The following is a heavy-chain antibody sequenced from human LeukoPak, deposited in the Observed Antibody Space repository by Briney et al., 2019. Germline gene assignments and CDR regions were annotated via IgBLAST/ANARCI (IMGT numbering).Heavy chain of an antibody. CDR1: GGSISSGGYS. V-gene: IGHV4-30-4*07. Sequence: SETLSLTCAVSGGSISSGGYSWSWIRQPPGKGLEWIGFIYYSGSTYYNPSLKSRVTISVDTSKNQFSLKLSSVTAADTAVYYCARDRAYVWGSYRRPNWFDPWGQGTLVTVSS. J-gene: IGHJ5*02. D-gene: IGHD3-16*02. CDR2: IYYSGST. CDR3: ARDRAYVWGSYRRPNWFDP.